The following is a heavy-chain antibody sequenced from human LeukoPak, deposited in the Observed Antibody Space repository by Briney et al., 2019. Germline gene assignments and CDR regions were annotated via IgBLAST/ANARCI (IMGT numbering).Heavy chain of an antibody. V-gene: IGHV3-7*01. Sequence: GGSLRLSCAASGFTFSSYWMSWVRQAPGKGLEWVANIRQDESEKYYVDSVKGRFTISRDNAKNSLYLQMNSLRAEDTAVYYCARDKIEGPTKLDYWGQGILVTVSS. CDR2: IRQDESEK. CDR1: GFTFSSYW. CDR3: ARDKIEGPTKLDY. D-gene: IGHD1-1*01. J-gene: IGHJ4*02.